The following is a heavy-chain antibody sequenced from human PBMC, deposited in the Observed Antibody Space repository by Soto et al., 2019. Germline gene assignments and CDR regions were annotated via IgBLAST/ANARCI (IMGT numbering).Heavy chain of an antibody. V-gene: IGHV3-72*01. CDR2: TRNKANSYTT. CDR3: ARVLNKYGDHRAFDI. D-gene: IGHD4-17*01. J-gene: IGHJ3*02. Sequence: EVQLVESGGGLVQPGGSLRLSCAASGFTFSDHYMDWVRQAPGKGLEWVGRTRNKANSYTTEYAASVKGRFTISRDDSKNSLYLQMNSLKTEDTAVYYCARVLNKYGDHRAFDIWGQGTMVTVSS. CDR1: GFTFSDHY.